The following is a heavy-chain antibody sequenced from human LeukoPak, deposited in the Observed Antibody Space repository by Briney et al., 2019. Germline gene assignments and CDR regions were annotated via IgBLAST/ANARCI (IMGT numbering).Heavy chain of an antibody. D-gene: IGHD3-10*01. Sequence: PSETLSLTCTVSGNSISGYYWGWIRQTPERGLEWIGNVYYTGITNYNPSLRSRVTFSVDMSKNQFSLNLTSVTPADTAVYFCVREDYLANWFDPWGQGTLVTVSS. CDR1: GNSISGYY. CDR2: VYYTGIT. V-gene: IGHV4-59*01. CDR3: VREDYLANWFDP. J-gene: IGHJ5*02.